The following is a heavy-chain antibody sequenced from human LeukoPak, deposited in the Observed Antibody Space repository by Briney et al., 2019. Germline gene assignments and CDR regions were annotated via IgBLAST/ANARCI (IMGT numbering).Heavy chain of an antibody. J-gene: IGHJ5*02. Sequence: GGSLRLSSAASGFTFSSYAMPWVRQAPGKGLEWVAVISYDGSNKYYADSVKGRFPISRDKSKNTLYLQMNSLRAEDTAVYYCARSHSSGWYSAGLPFDPWGQGTLVTVSS. CDR2: ISYDGSNK. CDR1: GFTFSSYA. D-gene: IGHD6-19*01. V-gene: IGHV3-30-3*01. CDR3: ARSHSSGWYSAGLPFDP.